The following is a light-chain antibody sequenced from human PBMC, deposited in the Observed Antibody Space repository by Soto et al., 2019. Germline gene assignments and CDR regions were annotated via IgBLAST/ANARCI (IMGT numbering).Light chain of an antibody. Sequence: DRVMTQSPATLSVSPGDRATLSCRASQTISRNLAWYQQKPGQAPRLLIHSASTRATGIPARFSGSGSGTEFTLTISSLQSEDFAVYYCQQYHNWPWTFGQGTEVEIK. J-gene: IGKJ1*01. V-gene: IGKV3-15*01. CDR1: QTISRN. CDR2: SAS. CDR3: QQYHNWPWT.